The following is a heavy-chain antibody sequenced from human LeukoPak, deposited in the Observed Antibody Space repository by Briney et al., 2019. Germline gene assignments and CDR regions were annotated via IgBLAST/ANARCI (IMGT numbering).Heavy chain of an antibody. Sequence: KPSETLSLTCTVSGYSISSPFSWGWVRQSPGKGLEWIGTIYPSGNTYYPPSLKSRVSVLLEMSKNQFSLKLTSVSAADTAIYYCGRLGGSTPPRRAFDVWGRGTVVTVSS. CDR3: GRLGGSTPPRRAFDV. V-gene: IGHV4-38-2*02. CDR2: IYPSGNT. CDR1: GYSISSPFS. D-gene: IGHD5/OR15-5a*01. J-gene: IGHJ3*01.